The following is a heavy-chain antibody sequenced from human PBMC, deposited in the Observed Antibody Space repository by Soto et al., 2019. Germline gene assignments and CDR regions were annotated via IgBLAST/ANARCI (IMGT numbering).Heavy chain of an antibody. J-gene: IGHJ4*02. CDR1: GGTFSSYA. V-gene: IGHV1-69*13. D-gene: IGHD1-1*01. CDR2: IIPIFGTA. Sequence: SVKVSCKASGGTFSSYAISWVRQAPGQGLEWMGGIIPIFGTANYAQKFQGRVTNTADESTSTAYVELSSLRSEDTAVYYCARSTGTTGTTDFDHWGQGTPVTVSS. CDR3: ARSTGTTGTTDFDH.